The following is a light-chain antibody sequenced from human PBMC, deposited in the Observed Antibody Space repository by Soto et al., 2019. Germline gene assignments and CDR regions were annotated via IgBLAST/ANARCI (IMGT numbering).Light chain of an antibody. CDR3: QQRSNWET. CDR2: DAS. CDR1: QSVSSY. Sequence: EIVLTQSPATLSLSPGERATLSCRASQSVSSYLAWYQQKPGQAPRLLIYDASNRATGIPARFSGSGSGTDFTLTISSLEAEDFAGYYCQQRSNWETFGQGTKVEIK. V-gene: IGKV3-11*01. J-gene: IGKJ1*01.